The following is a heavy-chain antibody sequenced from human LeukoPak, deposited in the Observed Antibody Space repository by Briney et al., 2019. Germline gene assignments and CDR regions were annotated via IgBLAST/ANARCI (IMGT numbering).Heavy chain of an antibody. D-gene: IGHD4-17*01. CDR2: INHSGST. CDR1: GGSFSGYY. Sequence: SETLSLTCAVYGGSFSGYYWSWIRQPPGKGLEWIGEINHSGSTNYNPSLKSRVTISVDTSKNHFSLKLSSVTAADTAVYYCARGGYYGDHRFDYWGQGTLVTVSS. J-gene: IGHJ4*02. V-gene: IGHV4-34*01. CDR3: ARGGYYGDHRFDY.